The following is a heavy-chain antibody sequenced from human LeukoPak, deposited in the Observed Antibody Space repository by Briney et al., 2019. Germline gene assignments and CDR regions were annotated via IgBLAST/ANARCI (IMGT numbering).Heavy chain of an antibody. D-gene: IGHD1-26*01. Sequence: PSETLSLTCAVNAGSFTGYYWSWIRQPPGKGLEWIGEINHSGSTNYNPSLKSRVTISVDTSKNQFSLKLSSVTAADTAVYYCARGKTGSYNPSFDYWGQGTLVTVSS. CDR1: AGSFTGYY. V-gene: IGHV4-34*01. J-gene: IGHJ4*02. CDR2: INHSGST. CDR3: ARGKTGSYNPSFDY.